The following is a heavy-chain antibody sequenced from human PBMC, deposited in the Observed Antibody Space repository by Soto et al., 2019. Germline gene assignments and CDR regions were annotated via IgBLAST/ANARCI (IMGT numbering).Heavy chain of an antibody. D-gene: IGHD6-13*01. CDR2: IYYSGST. J-gene: IGHJ6*02. CDR3: ARHGGIAAAGYDYYYGMDV. CDR1: GGSISSSSYY. V-gene: IGHV4-39*01. Sequence: SETLSLTCTVSGGSISSSSYYWGWIRQPPGKGLEWIGSIYYSGSTYYNPSLKSRVTISVDTSKNQFSLKLSSVTAADTAVYYCARHGGIAAAGYDYYYGMDVWGQGTTVTVSS.